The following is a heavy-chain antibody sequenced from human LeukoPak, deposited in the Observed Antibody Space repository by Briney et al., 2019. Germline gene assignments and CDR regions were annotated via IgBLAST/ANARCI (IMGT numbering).Heavy chain of an antibody. CDR2: ISGTGANT. J-gene: IGHJ4*02. CDR1: GFTFSSYDMSSYA. CDR3: AKMATEVPSYYFDY. Sequence: AGGSLRLSCAASGFTFSSYDMSSYALTWVRQAAGEGLEWVSAISGTGANTYYVDSVKGRFTISRDNSKNTMYLQMNGLRAEDTAVYYCAKMATEVPSYYFDYWGQGTLVTVSS. V-gene: IGHV3-23*01. D-gene: IGHD2-2*01.